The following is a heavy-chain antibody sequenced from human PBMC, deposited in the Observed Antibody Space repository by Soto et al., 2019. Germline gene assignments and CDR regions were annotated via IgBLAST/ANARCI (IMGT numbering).Heavy chain of an antibody. D-gene: IGHD3-22*01. CDR1: GFTFSSYA. V-gene: IGHV3-30-3*01. J-gene: IGHJ6*02. Sequence: PGGSLRLSCAASGFTFSSYAMHWVRQAPGKGLEWVAVISYDGSNKYYADSVKGRFTISRDNSKNTLYLQMNSLRAEDTAVYYCARTYYYDSSGYPYGVDVWGQGTTVTVSS. CDR2: ISYDGSNK. CDR3: ARTYYYDSSGYPYGVDV.